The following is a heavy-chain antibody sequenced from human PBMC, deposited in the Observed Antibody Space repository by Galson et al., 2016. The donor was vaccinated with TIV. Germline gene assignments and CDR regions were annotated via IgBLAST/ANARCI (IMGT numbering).Heavy chain of an antibody. CDR2: IFPGDSDT. CDR1: GYSFTSYW. CDR3: TRQSTRSFDF. V-gene: IGHV5-51*01. J-gene: IGHJ4*02. Sequence: KVSCKASGYSFTSYWIGWVRQMPGKGLEWMGLIFPGDSDTTYSPFFQGQVTMSADKSINTAYLQWSSLKASDSAIYYCTRQSTRSFDFWGPGTLVTVSS. D-gene: IGHD5/OR15-5a*01.